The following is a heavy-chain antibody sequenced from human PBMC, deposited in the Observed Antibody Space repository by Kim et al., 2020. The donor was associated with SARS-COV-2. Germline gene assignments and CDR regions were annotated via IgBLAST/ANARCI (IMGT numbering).Heavy chain of an antibody. J-gene: IGHJ4*02. Sequence: KYYADSVQGRFTISRDNSKNTLYLQMNSLRAEDTAVYDCAKATGTAGDPDYWGQGTLVTVSS. D-gene: IGHD1-1*01. CDR2: K. V-gene: IGHV3-30*02. CDR3: AKATGTAGDPDY.